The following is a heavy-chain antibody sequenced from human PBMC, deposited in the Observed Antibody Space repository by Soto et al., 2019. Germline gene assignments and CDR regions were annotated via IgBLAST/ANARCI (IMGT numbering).Heavy chain of an antibody. D-gene: IGHD2-8*01. Sequence: SETLSLTCNVSGGSIRSVGYYWTWIRQHPGEGLEWIGYISYSGSTDYNPSLKSRITISLDTSKNQLSLKLSSVTAADTAVYYCARFMVYAKGFEYYDDYVDVWGKGTTVTVSS. CDR1: GGSIRSVGYY. J-gene: IGHJ6*03. V-gene: IGHV4-31*03. CDR2: ISYSGST. CDR3: ARFMVYAKGFEYYDDYVDV.